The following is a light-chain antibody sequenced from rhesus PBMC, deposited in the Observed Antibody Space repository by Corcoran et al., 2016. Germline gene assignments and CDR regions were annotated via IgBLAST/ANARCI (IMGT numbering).Light chain of an antibody. CDR3: QQYNSAPLI. Sequence: DIQMTQSPSSLSASVGDRVTITCRASQGISRWLAWYQQRPGKAPRLLIYKASNLQGGVPSRFSGSGTGTDFTLTIGSLQPEDFATYYCQQYNSAPLIFGGGTKVEIK. V-gene: IGKV1-21*01. J-gene: IGKJ4*01. CDR1: QGISRW. CDR2: KAS.